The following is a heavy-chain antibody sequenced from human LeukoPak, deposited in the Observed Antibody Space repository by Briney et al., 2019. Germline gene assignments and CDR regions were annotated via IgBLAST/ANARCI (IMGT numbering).Heavy chain of an antibody. D-gene: IGHD3-10*01. Sequence: GRPLRLSCAACGFTFSSYAMHWVRQAPGKGLEWVTVISYDGSNKYYADSVKGRFTISRDNSKNTLYLQMNSLRAEDTAVYYCTRGGVRVREQTFDYRGQGTLVTVSS. CDR3: TRGGVRVREQTFDY. CDR2: ISYDGSNK. J-gene: IGHJ4*02. V-gene: IGHV3-30*04. CDR1: GFTFSSYA.